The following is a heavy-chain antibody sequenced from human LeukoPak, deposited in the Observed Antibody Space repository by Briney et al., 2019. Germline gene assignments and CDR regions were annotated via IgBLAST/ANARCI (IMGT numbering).Heavy chain of an antibody. CDR2: IYSAGTT. CDR3: ARGGSNWYNAYFDY. CDR1: GYTFTGYY. Sequence: ASVKVSCKASGYTFTGYYMPWVRQAPGNELEWVSTIYSAGTTYYADSVKGRFTISRDNSKNTLYLQMDSLRVEDTAVYYCARGGSNWYNAYFDYWGQGTLVTVSS. J-gene: IGHJ4*02. V-gene: IGHV3-53*01. D-gene: IGHD1/OR15-1a*01.